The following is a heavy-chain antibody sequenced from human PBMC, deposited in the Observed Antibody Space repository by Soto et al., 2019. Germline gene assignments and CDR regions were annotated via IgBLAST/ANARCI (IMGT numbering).Heavy chain of an antibody. D-gene: IGHD1-26*01. CDR3: ARARELGNWFDP. CDR1: GGSISSGGYY. J-gene: IGHJ5*02. CDR2: IYYSGST. V-gene: IGHV4-31*03. Sequence: QVQLQESGPGLVKPSQTLSLTCTVSGGSISSGGYYWSWIRQHPGKGLEWIAYIYYSGSTYYNPSLKSRVTISVDTSKNQFSLKLSCVTAADTAVYYCARARELGNWFDPWGQGTLVTVSS.